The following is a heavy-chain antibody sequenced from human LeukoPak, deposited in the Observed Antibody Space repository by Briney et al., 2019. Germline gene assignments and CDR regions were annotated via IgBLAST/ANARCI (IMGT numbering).Heavy chain of an antibody. D-gene: IGHD3-9*01. CDR1: GGSISSYY. CDR3: ARVPYDILTGYYWRYYYGMDV. CDR2: IYYSGST. V-gene: IGHV4-59*01. J-gene: IGHJ6*02. Sequence: PSETLSLTCTVSGGSISSYYWSWIRQPPGKGLEWVGYIYYSGSTNYNPSLKSRVTISVDTSKNQFSLKLSSVTAADTAVYYCARVPYDILTGYYWRYYYGMDVWGQGTMVTVSS.